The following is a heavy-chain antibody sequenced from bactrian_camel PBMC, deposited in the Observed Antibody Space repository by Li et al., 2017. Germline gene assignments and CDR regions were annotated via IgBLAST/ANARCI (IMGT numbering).Heavy chain of an antibody. CDR2: ISMYGSST. J-gene: IGHJ6*01. CDR3: IRLGGSWSDFTY. V-gene: IGHV3S40*01. CDR1: GFTFSSYD. Sequence: GGLVQPGGSLRLSCEASGFTFSSYDMSWVRQALGKGLEWVASISMYGSSTFYSDSVKGRFTISRDNAKNTVYLQLNNLKTEDMAMYYCIRLGGSWSDFTYWGQGTQVTVS. D-gene: IGHD6*01.